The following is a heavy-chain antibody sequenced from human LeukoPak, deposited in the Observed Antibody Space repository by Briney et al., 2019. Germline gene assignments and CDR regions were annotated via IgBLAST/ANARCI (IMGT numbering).Heavy chain of an antibody. CDR3: ARGLGEPYNWFDP. J-gene: IGHJ5*02. CDR1: GYTFTGYY. V-gene: IGHV1-2*02. D-gene: IGHD3-16*01. CDR2: INPNSGGT. Sequence: ALVKVSCKASGYTFTGYYMHWVRQAPGQGPEWMGWINPNSGGTNYAQKFQGRVTMTRDTSISTAYMELSRLRSDDTAVYYCARGLGEPYNWFDPWGQGTLVTVSS.